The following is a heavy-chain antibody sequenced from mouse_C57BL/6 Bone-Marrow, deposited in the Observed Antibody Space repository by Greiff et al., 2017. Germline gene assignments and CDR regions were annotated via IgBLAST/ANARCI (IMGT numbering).Heavy chain of an antibody. Sequence: QVQLQQPGAELVKPGASVKLSCKASGYTFTSYWMHWVKQRPGQGLEWIGMIHPNSGSTNYNEKFKSKATLTVDKSASTAYMQLSSLTSEYSGVYYGARRYDGYFPWFAYWGQGTLVTVSA. CDR2: IHPNSGST. CDR1: GYTFTSYW. CDR3: ARRYDGYFPWFAY. D-gene: IGHD2-3*01. V-gene: IGHV1-64*01. J-gene: IGHJ3*01.